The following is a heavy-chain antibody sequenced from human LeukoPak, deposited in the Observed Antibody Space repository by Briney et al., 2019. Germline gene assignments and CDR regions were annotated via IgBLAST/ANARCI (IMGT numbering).Heavy chain of an antibody. CDR3: ARDLNYYDSSGYFS. CDR2: IYSGGST. D-gene: IGHD3-22*01. V-gene: IGHV3-53*04. J-gene: IGHJ5*02. Sequence: GGSLRLSCAASGFTVSSNYMSWVRQAPGKGLEWVSVIYSGGSTYYADSVKGRFTISRHNSKNTLYLQMDSLRAEDTAVYYCARDLNYYDSSGYFSWGQGTLVTVSS. CDR1: GFTVSSNY.